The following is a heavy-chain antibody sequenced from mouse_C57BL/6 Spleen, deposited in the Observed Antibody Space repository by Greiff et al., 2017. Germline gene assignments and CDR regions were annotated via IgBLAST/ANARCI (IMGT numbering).Heavy chain of an antibody. CDR1: GYTFTSYW. CDR2: IDPSDSYT. V-gene: IGHV1-69*01. CDR3: ARPLSQTQLRPAWFAY. J-gene: IGHJ3*01. Sequence: QVQLQQPGAELVMPGASVKLSCKASGYTFTSYWMHWVKQRPGQGLEWIGEIDPSDSYTNYNQKFKGKSTLTVDKSSSTAYMQLSSLTSEDSAVYYGARPLSQTQLRPAWFAYWGQGTLVTVSA. D-gene: IGHD3-2*02.